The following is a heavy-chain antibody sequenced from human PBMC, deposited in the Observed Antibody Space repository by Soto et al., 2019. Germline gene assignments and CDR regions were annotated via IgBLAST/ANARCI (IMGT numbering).Heavy chain of an antibody. CDR1: GDSVSSNSDS. CDR3: AIGKDGSIDY. CDR2: TYYRSKWYN. D-gene: IGHD5-12*01. Sequence: SQTLSLTCAVSGDSVSSNSDSWNWIRQSPSRGLEWLGRTYYRSKWYNEYAVSVKSRITINPDTSKNQFSLQLNSVTPEDTAVYYCAIGKDGSIDYWGQGTLVTVSS. J-gene: IGHJ4*02. V-gene: IGHV6-1*01.